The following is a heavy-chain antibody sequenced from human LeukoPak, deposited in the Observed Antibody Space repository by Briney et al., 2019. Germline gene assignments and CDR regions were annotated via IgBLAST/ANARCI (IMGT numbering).Heavy chain of an antibody. CDR1: GVSISGDN. V-gene: IGHV4-59*01. J-gene: IGHJ4*02. CDR2: IYYSGST. D-gene: IGHD2-2*01. Sequence: PSETLSLTCTVSGVSISGDNWSWVGQPPGKGRRGIGYIYYSGSTNYTPSLKSRVTISVDTSKNQFSLKLSSVTAADTAVYYCARAVVPAAAGIDYWGQGTLVTVSS. CDR3: ARAVVPAAAGIDY.